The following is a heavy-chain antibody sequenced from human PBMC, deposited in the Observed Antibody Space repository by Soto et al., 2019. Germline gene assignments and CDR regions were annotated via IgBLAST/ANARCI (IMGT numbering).Heavy chain of an antibody. CDR1: GFTFTRYW. Sequence: EVQLVQSGAEVKKPGESLTISCHGFGFTFTRYWINWVRQMPGKGLEWMGRIDPSDSYATYSPSFQGHVTISADKSISTAYLQWNSLEAADTAMYYCPTCDYDDHYGMDVWGQGTTVTVSS. D-gene: IGHD4-17*01. V-gene: IGHV5-10-1*03. J-gene: IGHJ6*02. CDR2: IDPSDSYA. CDR3: PTCDYDDHYGMDV.